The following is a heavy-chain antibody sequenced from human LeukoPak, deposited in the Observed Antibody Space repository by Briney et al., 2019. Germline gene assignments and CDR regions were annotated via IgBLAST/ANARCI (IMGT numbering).Heavy chain of an antibody. V-gene: IGHV3-7*01. J-gene: IGHJ4*01. Sequence: PGGSLRLTCAASGFRFSSYWMSWVRQAPGKGLEWVANIKQDGSERYYVDSVKGRFAISRDNAKNSLHLQLNSLRVEDTAVYYCARDGAYEFAYWGHRTLVTVSS. CDR1: GFRFSSYW. CDR2: IKQDGSER. D-gene: IGHD3/OR15-3a*01. CDR3: ARDGAYEFAY.